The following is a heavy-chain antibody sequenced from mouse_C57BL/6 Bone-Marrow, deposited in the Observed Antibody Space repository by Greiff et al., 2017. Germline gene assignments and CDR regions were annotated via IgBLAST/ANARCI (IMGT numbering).Heavy chain of an antibody. V-gene: IGHV1-50*01. CDR1: GYTFTSYW. J-gene: IGHJ2*01. CDR2: IDPSDSYT. Sequence: VQLQQPGAELVKPGASVKLSCKASGYTFTSYWMQWVKQRPGQGLEWIGEIDPSDSYTNYNQKFKGKATLTVDTSSSPAYMQLSSLTSEDSAVYYCARYYYGSSLDYWGQGTTLTVSS. D-gene: IGHD1-1*01. CDR3: ARYYYGSSLDY.